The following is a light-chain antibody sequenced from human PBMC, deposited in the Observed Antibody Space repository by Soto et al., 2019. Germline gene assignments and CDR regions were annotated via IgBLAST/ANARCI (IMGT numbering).Light chain of an antibody. J-gene: IGKJ1*01. V-gene: IGKV3-20*01. CDR1: QSVSSNY. Sequence: EVMLTQSPGTLSLSPGERATLSCRASQSVSSNYLAWYQQKSGQAPRLLIYGASNRATGIPDRFSGSGSGTDFALTIRRLEPEDFAVDYCQQYGTSPRTFGQGTKVEFK. CDR3: QQYGTSPRT. CDR2: GAS.